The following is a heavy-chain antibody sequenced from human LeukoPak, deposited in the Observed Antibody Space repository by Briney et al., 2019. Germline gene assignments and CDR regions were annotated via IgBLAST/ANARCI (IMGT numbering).Heavy chain of an antibody. V-gene: IGHV3-23*01. J-gene: IGHJ4*02. CDR2: ISGSGGST. Sequence: PGGSLRLSCAASGFTFSSYAMSWVRQAPGKGLEWVSAISGSGGSTYYADSVKGRFTISRDNSKNTLYLQMNSLRAEDTAVYYCAIMQGYDIAAAGTIGYWGQGTLVTVSS. CDR3: AIMQGYDIAAAGTIGY. D-gene: IGHD6-13*01. CDR1: GFTFSSYA.